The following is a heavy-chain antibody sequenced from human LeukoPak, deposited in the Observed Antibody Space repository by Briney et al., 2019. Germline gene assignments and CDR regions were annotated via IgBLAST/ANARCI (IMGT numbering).Heavy chain of an antibody. CDR3: ARGFGWEKQLVPFFDY. Sequence: PGGSLRLSCAASGFTFSSYSMNWVRQAPVKGLEWASYISSSSSTIYYADSVKGRFTVSRDNAKNTLYLQMNSLRAEDTAVYYCARGFGWEKQLVPFFDYWGQGTLVTVSS. D-gene: IGHD6-13*01. CDR2: ISSSSSTI. CDR1: GFTFSSYS. J-gene: IGHJ4*02. V-gene: IGHV3-48*04.